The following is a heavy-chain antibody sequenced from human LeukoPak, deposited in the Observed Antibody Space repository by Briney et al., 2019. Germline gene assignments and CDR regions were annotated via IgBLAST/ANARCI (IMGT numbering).Heavy chain of an antibody. CDR3: ARPYSGSYRYFDP. CDR1: GGSISSYY. J-gene: IGHJ2*01. CDR2: ISYSGST. Sequence: SETLSLTCSVSGGSISSYYWNWIRQPPGKGLEWIGYISYSGSTNYNPSLKSRVTISVDTSKNQFSLRLSSVTAADTAVYYCARPYSGSYRYFDPWGRGTQVTVSS. V-gene: IGHV4-59*01. D-gene: IGHD1-26*01.